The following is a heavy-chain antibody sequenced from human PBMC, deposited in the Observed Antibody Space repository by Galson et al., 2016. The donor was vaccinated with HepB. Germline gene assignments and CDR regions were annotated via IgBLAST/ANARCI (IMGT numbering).Heavy chain of an antibody. J-gene: IGHJ6*02. CDR1: GFSLSNYE. V-gene: IGHV3-48*03. CDR2: SRYSGTI. Sequence: SLRLSCAVSGFSLSNYEMNWVRRAPGKGLEWLAYSRYSGTIYYADSVKGRFTISRDNAENSLHLQMINVRADGTAVYYCVRGTGKSWYGYKRSYYYTMEVWGRGTTVIVSS. CDR3: VRGTGKSWYGYKRSYYYTMEV. D-gene: IGHD5-18*01.